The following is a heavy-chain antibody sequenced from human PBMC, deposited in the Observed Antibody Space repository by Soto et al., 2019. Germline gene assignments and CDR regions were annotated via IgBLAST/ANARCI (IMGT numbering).Heavy chain of an antibody. CDR3: ARDQTWYDILTGSPHYFDY. CDR1: GFTFSSYS. CDR2: ISSSSSTI. V-gene: IGHV3-48*01. D-gene: IGHD3-9*01. Sequence: PGGSLRLSCAASGFTFSSYSMNWFRQAPGKGLEWVSYISSSSSTIYYADSVKGRFTISRDNAKNSLYLQMNSLRAEDTAVYYCARDQTWYDILTGSPHYFDYWGQGTLVTVSS. J-gene: IGHJ4*02.